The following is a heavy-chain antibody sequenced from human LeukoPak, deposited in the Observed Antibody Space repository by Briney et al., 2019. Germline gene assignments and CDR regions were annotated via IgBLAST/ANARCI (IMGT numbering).Heavy chain of an antibody. CDR3: ARDIVVVPAAIHWFDP. D-gene: IGHD2-2*02. V-gene: IGHV3-21*01. J-gene: IGHJ5*02. CDR1: GFTFSSYG. Sequence: GGSLRLSCAASGFTFSSYGMNWVRQAPGKGLEWVSSISSSSSYIYYADSVKGRFTISRDNAKNSLYLQMNSLRAEDTAVYYCARDIVVVPAAIHWFDPWGQGTLVTVSS. CDR2: ISSSSSYI.